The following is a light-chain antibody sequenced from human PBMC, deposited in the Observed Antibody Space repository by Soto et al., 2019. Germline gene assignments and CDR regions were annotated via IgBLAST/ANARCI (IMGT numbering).Light chain of an antibody. Sequence: DIVMTQSPDSLAVSLGERATINCKSSQSVLYSSNNKNYLAWYQQKPGQPPKLLIYWASTRESGVPDRFSGSGSGTDFTLTISRLQAEDVAVYYCQQYYSPPPTFGGGTKVEIK. CDR1: QSVLYSSNNKNY. V-gene: IGKV4-1*01. CDR3: QQYYSPPPT. J-gene: IGKJ4*01. CDR2: WAS.